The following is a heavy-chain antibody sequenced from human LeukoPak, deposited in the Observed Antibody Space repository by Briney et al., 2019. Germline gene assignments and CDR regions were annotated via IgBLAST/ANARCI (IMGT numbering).Heavy chain of an antibody. CDR3: ARVWYGSGSPLDY. D-gene: IGHD3-10*01. CDR1: GFTFSSYS. J-gene: IGHJ4*02. Sequence: GGSLRLSCAASGFTFSSYSMNWVRQAPGKGLEWVSYISSSSSTIYYADSVKGRFTISRDNAKNSLYLQMNSLRAEDTAVYYCARVWYGSGSPLDYWGQGTLVTVSS. V-gene: IGHV3-48*04. CDR2: ISSSSSTI.